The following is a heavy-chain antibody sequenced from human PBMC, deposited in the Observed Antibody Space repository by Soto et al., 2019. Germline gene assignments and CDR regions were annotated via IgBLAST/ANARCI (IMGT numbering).Heavy chain of an antibody. D-gene: IGHD6-13*01. V-gene: IGHV3-9*01. J-gene: IGHJ3*02. CDR2: ISWNSGSI. Sequence: GGSLRLSCAASGFTFDDYAMHWVRQAPGKGLEWVSGISWNSGSIGYADSVKGRFTISRDNAKNSLYLQMNSLRAEDTALYYCAKDTGIAAAEGAFDIWGQGTMVTVSS. CDR1: GFTFDDYA. CDR3: AKDTGIAAAEGAFDI.